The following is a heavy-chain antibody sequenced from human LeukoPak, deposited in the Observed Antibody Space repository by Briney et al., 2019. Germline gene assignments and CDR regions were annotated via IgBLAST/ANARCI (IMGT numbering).Heavy chain of an antibody. CDR3: ARSGRYYYDSSGYYYVYFDY. V-gene: IGHV5-51*01. D-gene: IGHD3-22*01. CDR2: IYPGDSDT. Sequence: GESLKISCKGSGYSFTSYWIGWVRQMPGKGLEWMGIIYPGDSDTRYSPSFQGQVTISADKSISTAYLQWSSLKASDTAMYYRARSGRYYYDSSGYYYVYFDYWGQGTLVTVSS. CDR1: GYSFTSYW. J-gene: IGHJ4*02.